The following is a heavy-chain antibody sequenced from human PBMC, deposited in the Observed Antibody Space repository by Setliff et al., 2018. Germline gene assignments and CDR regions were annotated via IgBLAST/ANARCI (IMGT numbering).Heavy chain of an antibody. CDR2: VRSNSVGGTT. J-gene: IGHJ4*02. CDR1: GFTFSDYW. Sequence: GGSLRLSCAGSGFTFSDYWMSWVRQAPGKGLEWVARVRSNSVGGTTEYGAPVKGRFTISRDDSKDTLYLQMNSLKTEDTAVYYCTTERSGYYDILTGYISPLDYWGQGTLVTVSS. D-gene: IGHD3-9*01. V-gene: IGHV3-15*01. CDR3: TTERSGYYDILTGYISPLDY.